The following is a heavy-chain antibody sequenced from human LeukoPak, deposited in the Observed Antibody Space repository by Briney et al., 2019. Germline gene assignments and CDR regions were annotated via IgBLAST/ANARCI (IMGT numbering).Heavy chain of an antibody. CDR1: GFTFSTYG. CDR2: IWYDGNKK. V-gene: IGHV3-30*02. CDR3: AKDSPRTGYKSGWPFDY. Sequence: GGSLRLSCAASGFTFSTYGMNWVRQAPGKGLEWVAVIWYDGNKKYYADSVKGRFTISRDNSKNTLYLQMNSLRAEDTAVYYCAKDSPRTGYKSGWPFDYWGPGTLVTVSS. D-gene: IGHD6-19*01. J-gene: IGHJ4*02.